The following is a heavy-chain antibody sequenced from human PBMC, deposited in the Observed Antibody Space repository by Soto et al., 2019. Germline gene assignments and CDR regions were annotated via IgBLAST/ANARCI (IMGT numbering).Heavy chain of an antibody. J-gene: IGHJ4*02. V-gene: IGHV2-5*02. CDR1: GFSLSSLGVG. D-gene: IGHD3-9*01. CDR3: AHRDTTIIAFDY. Sequence: QITLKESGPTLVKPTQTLTLTCTFSGFSLSSLGVGVGWIRQPPGKALEWLALIYWDDDKRYSPSLKSRLTXXKXASKKQVVLTMTHMDPVDTATYYCAHRDTTIIAFDYWGQGALVTVPS. CDR2: IYWDDDK.